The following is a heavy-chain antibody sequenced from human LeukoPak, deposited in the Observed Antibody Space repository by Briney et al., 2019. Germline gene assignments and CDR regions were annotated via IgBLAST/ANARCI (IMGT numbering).Heavy chain of an antibody. J-gene: IGHJ6*02. CDR1: GYTLTSYG. CDR2: IIPILGIA. V-gene: IGHV1-69*04. Sequence: GASVKVSCKASGYTLTSYGISWVRQAPGQGLEWMGRIIPILGIANYAQKFQGRVTITADKSTSTAYMELSSLRSEDTAVYYCAAGRSYYGMDVWGQGTTVTVSS. CDR3: AAGRSYYGMDV.